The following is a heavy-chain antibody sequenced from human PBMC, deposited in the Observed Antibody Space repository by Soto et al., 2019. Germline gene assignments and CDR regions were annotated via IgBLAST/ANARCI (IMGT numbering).Heavy chain of an antibody. J-gene: IGHJ4*02. D-gene: IGHD6-13*01. CDR3: AHRLVGYNRNWYHAYFDF. CDR1: GFSLSTSGVG. Sequence: QITLKESGPTLVKPTQTLTLTCTFSGFSLSTSGVGVGWIRQPPGKALEWLALIYWDDDKRYSPSLKSRLTITKDTSKNQVVLTMTNMDPVDTGRYYCAHRLVGYNRNWYHAYFDFWVQGTLVTVSS. V-gene: IGHV2-5*02. CDR2: IYWDDDK.